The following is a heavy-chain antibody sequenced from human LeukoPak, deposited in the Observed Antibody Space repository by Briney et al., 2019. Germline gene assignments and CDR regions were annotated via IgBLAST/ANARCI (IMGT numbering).Heavy chain of an antibody. D-gene: IGHD1-1*01. CDR2: INHSGST. CDR3: ARRTWNAGPRDY. Sequence: KTSETLSLTCAVYGGSFSGYYWSWIRQPPGKGLEWIGEINHSGSTNYNPSLKSRVTISVDTSKNQFSLRLSSVTAADTAVYYCARRTWNAGPRDYWGQGTLVTVSS. V-gene: IGHV4-34*01. J-gene: IGHJ4*02. CDR1: GGSFSGYY.